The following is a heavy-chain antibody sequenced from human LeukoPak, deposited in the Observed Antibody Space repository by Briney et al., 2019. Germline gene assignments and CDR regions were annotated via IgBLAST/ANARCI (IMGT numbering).Heavy chain of an antibody. CDR2: IIPIFGTA. J-gene: IGHJ4*02. CDR3: AALPKIVGVTPRIDY. V-gene: IGHV1-69*13. CDR1: GGTFSSYA. D-gene: IGHD1-26*01. Sequence: ASVKVSCKASGGTFSSYAISWVRQAPGQGLEWMGEIIPIFGTANYAQKFQGRVTITADESTSTAYMELSSLRSEDTAVYYCAALPKIVGVTPRIDYWGQGTLVTVSS.